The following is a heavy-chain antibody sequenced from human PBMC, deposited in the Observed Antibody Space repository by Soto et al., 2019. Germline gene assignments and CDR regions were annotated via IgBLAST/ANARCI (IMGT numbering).Heavy chain of an antibody. D-gene: IGHD6-19*01. Sequence: QVPLVQSGAEVKKPGSSVKVSCKASGGSFSNYIFAWVRQAPGQGLEWMGGTIPMVATAQYAQKLQGRVTITADESTSTVYMDLTSLTSDDTAVYYWARGLFGQQWLVGFDTWGQGTLVTVSS. CDR3: ARGLFGQQWLVGFDT. CDR2: TIPMVATA. J-gene: IGHJ4*02. V-gene: IGHV1-69*01. CDR1: GGSFSNYI.